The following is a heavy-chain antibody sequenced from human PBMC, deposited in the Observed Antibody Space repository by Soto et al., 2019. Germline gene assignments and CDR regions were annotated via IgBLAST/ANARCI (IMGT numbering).Heavy chain of an antibody. CDR3: VRDADETAIVPAPWLV. J-gene: IGHJ6*02. D-gene: IGHD2-21*02. V-gene: IGHV4-4*02. CDR2: IYHSGST. CDR1: GGSISSSHW. Sequence: PSETLSLTCAVSGGSISSSHWWGFFRQAPGKGLEWIGEIYHSGSTNYNPSPKSRITMSVDKSKNQFSVNLSSVTAADTAVYYCVRDADETAIVPAPWLVWGRGTMVTVSS.